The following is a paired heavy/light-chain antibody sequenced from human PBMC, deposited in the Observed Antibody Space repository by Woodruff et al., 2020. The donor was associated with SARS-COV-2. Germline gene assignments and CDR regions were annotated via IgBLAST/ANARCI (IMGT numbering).Light chain of an antibody. J-gene: IGLJ2*01. CDR2: EVN. Sequence: QSALTQPPSASGSPGQSVTISCTGTSSDIGGYNYVSWYRQHPGKAPKLMIYEVNKRPSGVPDRLSGSKSGNTASLTVSGLQAEDEAEYYCSSYADFNSVIFGGGTKLTVL. CDR1: SSDIGGYNY. V-gene: IGLV2-8*01. CDR3: SSYADFNSVI.
Heavy chain of an antibody. Sequence: QVQLVQSGAEVKRPGASVKVSCKASGYTFIGYSIYWVRQAPGQGLEWMGRINPDSGATNYAQRFQGRVTMTSDTSISTAYLELSSLRSDDTAVYYCALLVVVSAGDSFNLWGQGTLVTVSS. D-gene: IGHD2-8*02. J-gene: IGHJ3*01. V-gene: IGHV1-2*06. CDR1: GYTFIGYS. CDR2: INPDSGAT. CDR3: ALLVVVSAGDSFNL.